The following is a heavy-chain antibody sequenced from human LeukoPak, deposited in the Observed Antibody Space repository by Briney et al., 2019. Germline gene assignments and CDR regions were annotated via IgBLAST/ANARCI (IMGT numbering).Heavy chain of an antibody. Sequence: GGSLRLSCAASGFTFSSYAMSWVRQAPGKGLEWVSAISGSGGRTYYADSVKGRFTISRDNSKNTLYLQMNSLRAEDTAVYYCAKDPRGYSSSWYDYWGQGTLVTVSS. CDR3: AKDPRGYSSSWYDY. V-gene: IGHV3-23*01. CDR1: GFTFSSYA. D-gene: IGHD6-13*01. CDR2: ISGSGGRT. J-gene: IGHJ4*02.